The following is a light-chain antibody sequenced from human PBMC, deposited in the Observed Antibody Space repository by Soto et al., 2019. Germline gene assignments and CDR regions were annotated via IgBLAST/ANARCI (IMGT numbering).Light chain of an antibody. CDR2: EVT. CDR1: RSDVGGYNF. CDR3: SSYAGSNMGV. Sequence: QSALTQPPSASGSPGQSVTISCTGSRSDVGGYNFVSWYQQHPGKAPKLLIYEVTQRPSGVPDRFSGSKSGNTASLTVSGLQAEDEADYYCSSYAGSNMGVFGTGTKVTVL. V-gene: IGLV2-8*01. J-gene: IGLJ1*01.